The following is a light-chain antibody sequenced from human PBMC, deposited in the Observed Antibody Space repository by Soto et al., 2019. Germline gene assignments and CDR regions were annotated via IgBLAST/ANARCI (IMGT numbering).Light chain of an antibody. J-gene: IGLJ2*01. CDR2: SNN. V-gene: IGLV1-44*01. CDR1: SSNIGTNT. Sequence: QSVLTQPQSASGTPGQRVTTSCSGSSSNIGTNTVNWYQQLPGTAPKLLIYSNNQRPSGVPDRFSGSKSGTSASLAISGLQSEDEADYFCAAWDDSLNGGVFGGGTKLTVL. CDR3: AAWDDSLNGGV.